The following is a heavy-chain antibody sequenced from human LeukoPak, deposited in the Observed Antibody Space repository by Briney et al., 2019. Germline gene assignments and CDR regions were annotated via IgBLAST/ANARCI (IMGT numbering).Heavy chain of an antibody. CDR1: GYTFTSYG. CDR2: ISAYNGNT. J-gene: IGHJ4*02. V-gene: IGHV1-18*01. Sequence: ASVKVSCKASGYTFTSYGISWVRQAPGQGLEWMGWISAYNGNTNCAQKLQGRVTMTTDTSTSTAYMELRSLRSDDTAVYYCARDAVVRTYYDFWSGYSTPDYWGQGTLVTVSS. CDR3: ARDAVVRTYYDFWSGYSTPDY. D-gene: IGHD3-3*01.